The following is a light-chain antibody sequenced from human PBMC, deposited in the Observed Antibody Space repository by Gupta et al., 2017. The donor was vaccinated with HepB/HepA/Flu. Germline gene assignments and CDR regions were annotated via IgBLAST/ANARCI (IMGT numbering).Light chain of an antibody. V-gene: IGKV1-39*01. CDR3: QQSYSTPMCS. J-gene: IGKJ2*04. CDR1: QSISSY. CDR2: AAS. Sequence: DIQMTQSPSSLSASVGDRVTITCRASQSISSYLNWYQQKPGKAPKLLIYAASSLQSGVPSRFSGSGYGTDFTLTISSRQHEDFATYYCQQSYSTPMCSFGQGTKLEIK.